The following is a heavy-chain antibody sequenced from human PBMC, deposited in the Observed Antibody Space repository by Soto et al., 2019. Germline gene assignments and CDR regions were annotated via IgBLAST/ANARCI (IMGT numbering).Heavy chain of an antibody. CDR1: GFTFNNYA. V-gene: IGHV3-23*01. Sequence: GGSLRLSCAASGFTFNNYAMSWVRQAPGKGLEWVSAISASGGSTYYADSVKGRFTISRDNSKSTLYLQVNSLGAEDTAVYYCAKVSGGGYYFDSWGQGTLVTVSS. CDR2: ISASGGST. D-gene: IGHD3-16*01. CDR3: AKVSGGGYYFDS. J-gene: IGHJ4*02.